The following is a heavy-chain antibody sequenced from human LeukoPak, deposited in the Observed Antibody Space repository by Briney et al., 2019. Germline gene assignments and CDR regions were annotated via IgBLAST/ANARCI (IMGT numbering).Heavy chain of an antibody. J-gene: IGHJ4*02. CDR3: ARAPWWGDSSGYYYFDY. D-gene: IGHD3-22*01. CDR2: ISAYNGNT. V-gene: IGHV1-18*01. CDR1: GYTFTSYA. Sequence: GASVKVSCKASGYTFTSYAMNWVRQAPGQGLEWMGWISAYNGNTNYAQKLQGRVTMTTDTSTSTAYMELRSLRSDDTAVYYCARAPWWGDSSGYYYFDYWGQGTLVTVSS.